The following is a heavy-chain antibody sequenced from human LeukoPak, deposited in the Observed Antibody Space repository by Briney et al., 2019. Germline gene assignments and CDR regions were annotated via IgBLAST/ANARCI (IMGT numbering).Heavy chain of an antibody. V-gene: IGHV1-69*04. CDR2: IIPILGIA. Sequence: SVKVSCKASGGTFSSYAISWVRQAPGQGLEWMGRIIPILGIANYAQKFQGRVTITADKSTSTAYMELSSLRSEDTAVYYCARDGVGGVTMVRGVIPYFDYWGQGTLVTVSS. J-gene: IGHJ4*02. CDR3: ARDGVGGVTMVRGVIPYFDY. CDR1: GGTFSSYA. D-gene: IGHD3-10*01.